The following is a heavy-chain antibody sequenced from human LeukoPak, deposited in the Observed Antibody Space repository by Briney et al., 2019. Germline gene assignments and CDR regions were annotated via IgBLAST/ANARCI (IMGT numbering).Heavy chain of an antibody. CDR3: AREASSGWSNWLDP. CDR2: IYYSRST. V-gene: IGHV4-59*11. D-gene: IGHD6-19*01. CDR1: GGSISSHY. J-gene: IGHJ5*02. Sequence: PSETLSLTCTVSGGSISSHYWSWIRQPPGKGLEWIGNIYYSRSTNYNPSLKSRVTISIDTSKNQFSLKLSSVTAADTAVYYCAREASSGWSNWLDPWGQGTLVTVSS.